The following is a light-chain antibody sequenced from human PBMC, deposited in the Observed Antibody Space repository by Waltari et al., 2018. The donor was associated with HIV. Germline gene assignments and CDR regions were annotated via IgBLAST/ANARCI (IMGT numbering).Light chain of an antibody. CDR2: NTD. V-gene: IGLV8-61*01. Sequence: QTVVTQEPSFSVSPGGTITHTCGLSSGPVSRAYYPSWYQQTTGQPPRTLIHNTDTRSSGVPDRFSGSIVGNKAALTITGAQSEDESDYYCLLYMASGRVFGGGTRLTVL. J-gene: IGLJ3*02. CDR1: SGPVSRAYY. CDR3: LLYMASGRV.